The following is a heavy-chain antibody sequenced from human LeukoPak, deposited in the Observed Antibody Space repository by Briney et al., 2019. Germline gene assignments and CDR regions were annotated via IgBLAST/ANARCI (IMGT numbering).Heavy chain of an antibody. CDR2: ISAYNGNT. CDR1: GYTFTSYG. J-gene: IGHJ4*02. Sequence: ASVKVSCKASGYTFTSYGISWVRQAPGQGLEWMGWISAYNGNTNYAQKLQGRVTMTTDTSTSTAYMELRSLRSDDTAVYYCAGGVLWFGELLNFDYWGQGTLVTVSS. V-gene: IGHV1-18*01. D-gene: IGHD3-10*01. CDR3: AGGVLWFGELLNFDY.